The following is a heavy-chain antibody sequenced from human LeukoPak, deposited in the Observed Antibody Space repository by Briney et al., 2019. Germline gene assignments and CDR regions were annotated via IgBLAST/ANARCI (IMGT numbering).Heavy chain of an antibody. J-gene: IGHJ3*02. D-gene: IGHD2-8*01. V-gene: IGHV4-39*01. Sequence: PSETLSLTCTVSGGSINTNTYYWGWIRQPPGRGLEWVGTVYYSGSTFYNPSLKSRVAISVDTSKNQFSLNLSSVTAAGTAVYYCARRFCSNGVCCRSAFDIWGQGTTVTVSS. CDR3: ARRFCSNGVCCRSAFDI. CDR1: GGSINTNTYY. CDR2: VYYSGST.